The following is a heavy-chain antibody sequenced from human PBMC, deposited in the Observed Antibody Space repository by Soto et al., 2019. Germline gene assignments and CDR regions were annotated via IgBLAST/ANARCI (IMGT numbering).Heavy chain of an antibody. D-gene: IGHD5-12*01. CDR3: ARVEDGYKYYFDY. J-gene: IGHJ4*02. CDR2: IYYSGST. V-gene: IGHV4-59*01. CDR1: GGSISSYY. Sequence: QVQLQESGPGLVKPSETLSLTCTVSGGSISSYYWSWIRQPPGKGLEWIGYIYYSGSTNYNPSLKSRVTISVDTSKNQFSLKLSSVTAADTAMYYCARVEDGYKYYFDYWGQGTLVTVSS.